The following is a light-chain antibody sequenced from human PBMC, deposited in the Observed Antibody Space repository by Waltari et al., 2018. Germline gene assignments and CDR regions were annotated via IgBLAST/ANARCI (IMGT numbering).Light chain of an antibody. V-gene: IGLV2-14*03. Sequence: QSALTQPASVSGSPGQSITISCTGTSSHIGAYNYVSWYQQHPGKAPKLMIYDVNNRPSGVSNRFSGSKSGNTASLTVSGLQAEDEADYYCSSYTSTSTLVVFGGGTKLTVL. J-gene: IGLJ3*02. CDR2: DVN. CDR3: SSYTSTSTLVV. CDR1: SSHIGAYNY.